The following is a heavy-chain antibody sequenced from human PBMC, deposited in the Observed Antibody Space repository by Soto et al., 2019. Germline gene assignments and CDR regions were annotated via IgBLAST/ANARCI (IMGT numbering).Heavy chain of an antibody. D-gene: IGHD3-9*01. V-gene: IGHV4-59*01. CDR2: IYYSGST. Sequence: SETLSLTCTVSGGSISSYYWSWIRQPPGKGLEWIGYIYYSGSTNYNPSLKSRVTTSVDTSKNQFSLKLSSVTAADTAVYYCARGYYDILTGPIDYWGQGTLVTVSS. CDR1: GGSISSYY. J-gene: IGHJ4*02. CDR3: ARGYYDILTGPIDY.